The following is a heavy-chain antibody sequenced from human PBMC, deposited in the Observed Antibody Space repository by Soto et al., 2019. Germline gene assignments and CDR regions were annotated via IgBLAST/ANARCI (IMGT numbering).Heavy chain of an antibody. CDR2: TYYRSKWYY. V-gene: IGHV6-1*01. CDR3: ARGEQYSGRIFDY. CDR1: GDSVSSNSAG. Sequence: SQTLSLTCVITGDSVSSNSAGWSWVRQSPSRGLEWLGRTYYRSKWYYEYAVSVRGRITINPDTSKNQYSLQLNSVTPEDPAVYFCARGEQYSGRIFDYWGQGTLVTVSS. J-gene: IGHJ4*01. D-gene: IGHD1-26*01.